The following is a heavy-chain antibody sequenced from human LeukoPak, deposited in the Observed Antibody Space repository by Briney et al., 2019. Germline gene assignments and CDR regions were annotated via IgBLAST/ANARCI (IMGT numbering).Heavy chain of an antibody. CDR3: ARDLKYSSSSAGGY. V-gene: IGHV4-38-2*02. CDR2: IYHGGST. D-gene: IGHD6-13*01. J-gene: IGHJ4*02. CDR1: GYSISSGYF. Sequence: SETLSLTCTVSGYSISSGYFWGWIRPPPGKGLEWIGIIYHGGSTYYNPSLESRVTMSEDTSKNQFSLKLSSVTAADTAVYYCARDLKYSSSSAGGYWGQGTLVTVSS.